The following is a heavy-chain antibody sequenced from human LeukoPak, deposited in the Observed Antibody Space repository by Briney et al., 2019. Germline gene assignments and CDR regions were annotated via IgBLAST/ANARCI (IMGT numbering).Heavy chain of an antibody. CDR3: ARVRDSSGYYWYYYYYYGMDV. D-gene: IGHD3-22*01. V-gene: IGHV3-30-3*01. CDR1: GFTFSSYA. CDR2: ISYDGSNK. Sequence: GGSLRLSCAAYGFTFSSYAMHWVRQAPGKGLEWVAVISYDGSNKYYADSVKGRFTISRDNSKNTLYLQMNSLRAEDTAVYYCARVRDSSGYYWYYYYYYGMDVWGQGTTVTVSS. J-gene: IGHJ6*02.